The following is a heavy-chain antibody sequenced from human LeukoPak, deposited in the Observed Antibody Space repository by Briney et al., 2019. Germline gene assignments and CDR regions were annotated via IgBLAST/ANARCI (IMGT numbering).Heavy chain of an antibody. CDR3: ARHTIVVVPAAIGARWFDP. V-gene: IGHV4-39*01. CDR1: GGSISSSSYY. Sequence: SETLSLTCTVSGGSISSSSYYWGWIRQPPGKGPEWIGSIYYSGSTYYNPSLKSRVTISVDTSKNQFSLKLSSVTAADTAVYYCARHTIVVVPAAIGARWFDPWGQGTLVTVSS. CDR2: IYYSGST. D-gene: IGHD2-2*02. J-gene: IGHJ5*02.